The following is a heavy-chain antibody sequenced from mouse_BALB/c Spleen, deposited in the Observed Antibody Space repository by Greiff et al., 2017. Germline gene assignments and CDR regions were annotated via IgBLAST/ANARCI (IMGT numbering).Heavy chain of an antibody. CDR3: ARLTTGCDY. D-gene: IGHD2-12*01. Sequence: VKVVESGPGLVAPPQSLSITCTVSGFSLTSYGVHWVRQPPGKGLEWLGVIWAGGNTNYNSALMSRLSISKDNSKSQVFLKMNSLQTDDTAMYYCARLTTGCDYWGQGTTLTVSS. CDR1: GFSLTSYG. V-gene: IGHV2-9*02. J-gene: IGHJ2*01. CDR2: IWAGGNT.